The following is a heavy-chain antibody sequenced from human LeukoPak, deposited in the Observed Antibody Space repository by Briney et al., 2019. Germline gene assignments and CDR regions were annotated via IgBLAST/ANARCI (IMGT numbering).Heavy chain of an antibody. CDR2: IQEDGKKE. CDR1: GFTFTKFW. V-gene: IGHV3-7*01. J-gene: IGHJ4*02. CDR3: AKDIVGGGDDY. Sequence: GESLRLSCEVSGFTFTKFWMSWVRQAPGKGLEWVANIQEDGKKENYVDSVRGRFTISRDNAKNSIYLQMNSLRVEDTAVYYCAKDIVGGGDDYWGQGTLVIVSS. D-gene: IGHD2-21*02.